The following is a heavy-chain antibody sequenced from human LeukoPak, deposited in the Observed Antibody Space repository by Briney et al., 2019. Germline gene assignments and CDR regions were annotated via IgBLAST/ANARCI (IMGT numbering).Heavy chain of an antibody. Sequence: GGSLRLSCAASGFTFSNAWMNWVRQAPGKGLEWVGRIKSKTDGGTIDYAAPVKGRFTISRDDSKNTLYLQMNSLKTEDTAVYYCTTDFKKIVVVPVDYWGQGTLVTVSS. CDR3: TTDFKKIVVVPVDY. CDR2: IKSKTDGGTI. CDR1: GFTFSNAW. J-gene: IGHJ4*02. V-gene: IGHV3-15*07. D-gene: IGHD2-2*01.